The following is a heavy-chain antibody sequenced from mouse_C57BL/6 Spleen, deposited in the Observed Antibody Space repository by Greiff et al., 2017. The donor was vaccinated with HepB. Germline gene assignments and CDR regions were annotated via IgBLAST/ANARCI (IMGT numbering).Heavy chain of an antibody. J-gene: IGHJ3*01. CDR3: ARLITTVGEGAWFAY. CDR1: GYTFTSYW. D-gene: IGHD1-1*01. Sequence: VQLQQPGAELVKPGASVKLSCKASGYTFTSYWMQWVKQRPGQGLEWIGEIDPSDSYTNYNQKFKGKATLTVDTSSSTAYMQLSSLTSEDSAVYYCARLITTVGEGAWFAYWGQGTLVTVSA. V-gene: IGHV1-50*01. CDR2: IDPSDSYT.